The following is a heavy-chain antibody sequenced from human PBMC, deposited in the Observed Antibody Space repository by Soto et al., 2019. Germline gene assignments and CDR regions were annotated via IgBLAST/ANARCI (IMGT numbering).Heavy chain of an antibody. D-gene: IGHD1-26*01. CDR2: MYHSGST. J-gene: IGHJ4*02. Sequence: SETLSLTCAVSGGSISSGGYSWSWIRQPPGKGLEWIGYMYHSGSTYYNPSLKSRVTISVDTSKNQFSLKLSSVTAADTAVYYCARLPYSGSYYCDYWGQGTLVTVSS. CDR3: ARLPYSGSYYCDY. CDR1: GGSISSGGYS. V-gene: IGHV4-30-2*01.